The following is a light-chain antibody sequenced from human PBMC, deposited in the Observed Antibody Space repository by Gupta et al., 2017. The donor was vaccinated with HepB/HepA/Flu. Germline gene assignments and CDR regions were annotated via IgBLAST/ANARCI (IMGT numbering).Light chain of an antibody. CDR2: GVS. CDR1: QDIKKN. V-gene: IGKV1-33*01. J-gene: IGKJ2*01. Sequence: DILLTQSPSSLSASVGDRVTITCQASQDIKKNLNWFQQKPGKAPTLLIFGVSNLHTGVPSRFSGSGSATDFVLTINGLQPEDVANYYCQQFDVLPYTFGQGTK. CDR3: QQFDVLPYT.